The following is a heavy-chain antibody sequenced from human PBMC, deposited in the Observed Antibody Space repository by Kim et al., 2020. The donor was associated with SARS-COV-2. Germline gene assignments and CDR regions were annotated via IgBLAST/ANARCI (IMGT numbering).Heavy chain of an antibody. CDR3: ARRSTLAGFDY. CDR1: GYVFPTYW. D-gene: IGHD4-17*01. J-gene: IGHJ4*02. Sequence: GESLKISCKVSGYVFPTYWIAWVRQMPGKGLELMGIIYPGDSETRYGPSFQGQVTISADKSINTAYLQWGSLKASDTAMYYCARRSTLAGFDYWGQGTLVTVSS. CDR2: IYPGDSET. V-gene: IGHV5-51*01.